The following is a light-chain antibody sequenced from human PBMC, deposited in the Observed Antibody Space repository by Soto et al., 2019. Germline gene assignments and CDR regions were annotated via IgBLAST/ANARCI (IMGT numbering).Light chain of an antibody. CDR1: QSVFSW. J-gene: IGKJ1*01. CDR3: QQYNTYVT. Sequence: DIPMTQSPSTLSASVGDRVTITCRASQSVFSWLAWYQQKPGKAPKLLISQASSLKSGVPSRFSGSGSGTEFTLTISSLQPDDFATYYCQQYNTYVTFGQGTKVEIK. V-gene: IGKV1-5*03. CDR2: QAS.